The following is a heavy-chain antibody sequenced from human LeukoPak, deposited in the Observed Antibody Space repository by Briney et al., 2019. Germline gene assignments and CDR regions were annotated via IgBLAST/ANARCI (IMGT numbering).Heavy chain of an antibody. CDR1: GFTFSSYS. Sequence: GGSLRLSCAASGFTFSSYSMNWVRQAPGKGLEWVSAISSSSSYIYYADSVKGRFTISRDNAKNSLYLQMNSLRAEDTAVYYWARGDCSSNSCRPYYFDYWGQGTLVTVSS. D-gene: IGHD2-2*01. J-gene: IGHJ4*02. CDR2: ISSSSSYI. V-gene: IGHV3-21*01. CDR3: ARGDCSSNSCRPYYFDY.